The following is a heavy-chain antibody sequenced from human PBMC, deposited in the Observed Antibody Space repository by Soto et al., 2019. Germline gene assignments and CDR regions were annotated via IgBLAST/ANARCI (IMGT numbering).Heavy chain of an antibody. V-gene: IGHV4-39*01. Sequence: QLQLQESGPGLLNPSENLFLKCSVSGVSLNSNTYYWAWIRQSPGEGLEWLGSVSYIGTTFYNPSLKSRVTISIDTSRNNFSLQLTSVTAADAAMYFCVRQDGDNWFDSWGQGVPVTFSS. J-gene: IGHJ5*01. CDR3: VRQDGDNWFDS. CDR1: GVSLNSNTYY. CDR2: VSYIGTT. D-gene: IGHD2-8*01.